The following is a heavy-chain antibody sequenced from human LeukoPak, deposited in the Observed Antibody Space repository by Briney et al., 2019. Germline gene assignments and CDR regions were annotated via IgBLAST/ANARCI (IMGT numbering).Heavy chain of an antibody. V-gene: IGHV1-2*02. J-gene: IGHJ4*02. CDR3: ARESVAGTGYTINFDY. CDR1: GYTFTGYY. D-gene: IGHD6-19*01. CDR2: INPNSGGT. Sequence: GASVNVSCKASGYTFTGYYMHWVRQAPGQGLECVGWINPNSGGTNYAQKFQGRVTMTRDTSISTAYMELSRLRSDDTAVYYCARESVAGTGYTINFDYWGQGTLVTVSS.